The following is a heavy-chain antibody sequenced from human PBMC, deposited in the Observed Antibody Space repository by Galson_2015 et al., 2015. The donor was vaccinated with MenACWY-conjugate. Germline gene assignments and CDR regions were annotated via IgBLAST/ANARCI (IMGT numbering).Heavy chain of an antibody. Sequence: SLRLSCAVSGFTFSNDWMHWVRQAPGKGLVWVSRINNDGSGTYYADSVKGRFTISRDNAKNTLYLEMNSLRSEDTAVYYCAKGGTGYGNFEHWRQGTLVTASS. D-gene: IGHD5-12*01. J-gene: IGHJ1*01. CDR2: INNDGSGT. CDR3: AKGGTGYGNFEH. V-gene: IGHV3-74*01. CDR1: GFTFSNDW.